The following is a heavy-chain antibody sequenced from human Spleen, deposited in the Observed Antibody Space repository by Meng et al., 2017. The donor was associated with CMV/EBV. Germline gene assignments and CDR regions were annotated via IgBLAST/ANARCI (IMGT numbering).Heavy chain of an antibody. CDR2: ISGNNGNT. V-gene: IGHV1-18*01. CDR1: GYIFTSYG. J-gene: IGHJ4*02. Sequence: HVQLVQSGGEVKRTGASVKVSCKASGYIFTSYGISWVRQAPGQGLEWMGWISGNNGNTSYVQKFQGRVTMTIDTSTSTAYMELRLRSDDTAVYYCARDWGSSSWYIDYWGQGTLVTVSS. CDR3: ARDWGSSSWYIDY. D-gene: IGHD6-13*01.